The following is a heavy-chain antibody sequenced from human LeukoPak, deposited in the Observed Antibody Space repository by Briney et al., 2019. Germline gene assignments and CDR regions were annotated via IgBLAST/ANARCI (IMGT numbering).Heavy chain of an antibody. CDR3: ARPSYSSSWLPFDY. CDR1: GYKFTSNW. CDR2: IHPSDSDT. J-gene: IGHJ4*02. Sequence: GESLKISCKGSGYKFTSNWIGWVRPMPGKGLEWMGIIHPSDSDTRYSPSFQGQVTISVDKSISTAYLQWSSLKASDTAMYYCARPSYSSSWLPFDYWGQGTLVTVSS. V-gene: IGHV5-51*01. D-gene: IGHD6-13*01.